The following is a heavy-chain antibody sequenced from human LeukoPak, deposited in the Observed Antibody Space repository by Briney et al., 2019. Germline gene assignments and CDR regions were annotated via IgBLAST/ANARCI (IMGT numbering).Heavy chain of an antibody. J-gene: IGHJ6*02. Sequence: GGSLRLSCAASGFTFSGYDMSWIRQAPGKGLEWVSYVSSSGSTIYYADSVKGRFTISRDNAKNSLYLQMNSLRAEDTAVYYCARFMVRGVTYYYYGMDVWGQGTTVTVSS. CDR2: VSSSGSTI. V-gene: IGHV3-11*01. CDR1: GFTFSGYD. D-gene: IGHD3-10*01. CDR3: ARFMVRGVTYYYYGMDV.